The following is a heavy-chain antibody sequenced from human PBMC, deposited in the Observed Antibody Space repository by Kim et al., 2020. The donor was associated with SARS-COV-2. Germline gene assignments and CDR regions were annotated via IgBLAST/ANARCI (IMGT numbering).Heavy chain of an antibody. CDR3: GREVHNSWCIDH. CDR1: GYAFITSH. J-gene: IGHJ4*02. V-gene: IGHV1-46*01. CDR2: FTPSGGNT. D-gene: IGHD1-1*01. Sequence: ASVKVSCKASGYAFITSHIHWVRQVPGQGLEWMGMFTPSGGNTAFAQRFQGRVTMAGDTSTSTAYMELSSLRSEDTSVYYCGREVHNSWCIDHWGQGTLVTVSS.